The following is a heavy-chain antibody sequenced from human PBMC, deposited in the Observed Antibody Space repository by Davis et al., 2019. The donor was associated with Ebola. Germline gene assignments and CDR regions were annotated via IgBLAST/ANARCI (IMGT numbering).Heavy chain of an antibody. J-gene: IGHJ5*02. Sequence: GESLKISCAASRFTFSSYAMSWVRQAPGRGLEWVSIISGSGGKTYDADSVKGRFTISRHNSRNTLYLQMNSLRAEDTAVYYCARVPAAAGRGDNWLDPWGQGTLVTVSS. CDR1: RFTFSSYA. V-gene: IGHV3-23*01. CDR3: ARVPAAAGRGDNWLDP. D-gene: IGHD6-13*01. CDR2: ISGSGGKT.